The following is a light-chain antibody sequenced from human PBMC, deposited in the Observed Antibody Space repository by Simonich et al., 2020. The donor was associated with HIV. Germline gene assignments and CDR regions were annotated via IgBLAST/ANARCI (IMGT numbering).Light chain of an antibody. CDR1: RGISTW. Sequence: DIQLTQSPYSVSASVGNRGTITCRASRGISTWLAWYQQKPGKAPELLIYAASSSQSGAPSRFSGSGSATDFSLTISSLQPEDFATYYCQQTNRFPLTFGGGTKVEIK. V-gene: IGKV1-12*01. CDR3: QQTNRFPLT. J-gene: IGKJ4*01. CDR2: AAS.